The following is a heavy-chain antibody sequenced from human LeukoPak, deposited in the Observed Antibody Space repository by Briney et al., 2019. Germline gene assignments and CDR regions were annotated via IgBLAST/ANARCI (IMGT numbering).Heavy chain of an antibody. CDR1: GFTFSRFA. J-gene: IGHJ4*02. CDR2: ISGSGSSA. Sequence: GGSLRLSCEISGFTFSRFAMNWVRQAPGQGLEWISIISGSGSSAYYADSVKGRFIVSRDNFKNTLYLQVNSLRAEDTAVYHCAKKSPIFGVVIPLFDYWGQGTLVTVSS. CDR3: AKKSPIFGVVIPLFDY. V-gene: IGHV3-23*01. D-gene: IGHD3-3*01.